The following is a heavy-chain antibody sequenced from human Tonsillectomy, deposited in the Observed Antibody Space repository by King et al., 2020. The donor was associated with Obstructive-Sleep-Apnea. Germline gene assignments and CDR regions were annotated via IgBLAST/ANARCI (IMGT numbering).Heavy chain of an antibody. V-gene: IGHV3-21*01. J-gene: IGHJ4*02. CDR2: LSSSSSYI. Sequence: VQLVESGGGLVKPGGSLRLSCAASGFNFRSYSMNWVRQAPGKGLEGVSSLSSSSSYIYYADSVKGRFTISSDNAKKSLYLQMNSLRAEDTAVYYCARDYYEIAIDYWGQGTLVTVSS. CDR1: GFNFRSYS. CDR3: ARDYYEIAIDY. D-gene: IGHD3-22*01.